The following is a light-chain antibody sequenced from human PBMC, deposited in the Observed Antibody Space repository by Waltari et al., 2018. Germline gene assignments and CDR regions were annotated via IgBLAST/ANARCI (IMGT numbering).Light chain of an antibody. Sequence: QSALTQSASVSGSPGQSVTISCVGSTSDVGAHKFVSWYQQHPGEVPKLRIYDVNNRPPGVSNRFSGSTSGNTASLTISGLQPEDDSYYYCSSYTSSSTLVFGGGTKLTVL. J-gene: IGLJ2*01. CDR3: SSYTSSSTLV. CDR1: TSDVGAHKF. V-gene: IGLV2-14*03. CDR2: DVN.